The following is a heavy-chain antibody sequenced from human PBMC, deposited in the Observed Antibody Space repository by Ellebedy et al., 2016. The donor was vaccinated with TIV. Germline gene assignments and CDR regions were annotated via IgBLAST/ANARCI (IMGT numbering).Heavy chain of an antibody. V-gene: IGHV3-30*03. CDR3: ARDPSPTMVRGAFDY. CDR1: GFTFSSYG. D-gene: IGHD3-10*01. Sequence: GESLKISCAASGFTFSSYGMHWVRQAPGKGLEWVAVISYDGSNKYYADSVKGRFTISRDNSKNTLYLQMNSLRAEDTAVYYCARDPSPTMVRGAFDYWGQGTLVTVSS. J-gene: IGHJ4*02. CDR2: ISYDGSNK.